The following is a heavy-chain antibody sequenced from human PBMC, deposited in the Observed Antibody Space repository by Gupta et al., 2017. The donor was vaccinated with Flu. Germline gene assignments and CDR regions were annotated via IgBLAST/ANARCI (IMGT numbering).Heavy chain of an antibody. CDR2: IWSNGINK. J-gene: IGHJ3*02. Sequence: TFSNFGMHWVRQAPGKGLEWVAVIWSNGINKYYADSVKGRFTITRDNSKNALYLQLNNLRAEDTAVDYCVKERGPFTAFDIWGRGTMVTVSS. V-gene: IGHV3-33*06. CDR1: TFSNFG. CDR3: VKERGPFTAFDI.